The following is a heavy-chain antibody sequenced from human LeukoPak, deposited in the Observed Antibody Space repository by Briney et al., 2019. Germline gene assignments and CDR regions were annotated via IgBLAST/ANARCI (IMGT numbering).Heavy chain of an antibody. V-gene: IGHV5-10-1*01. CDR2: IAPSDSYT. Sequence: GGSLRISRKGSGYILTKYLLNWVRQMPGKGLEWMGRIAPSDSYTNYSPSFQGHVTISADKSISTAYLQWSSLKASDTAMYYCARLREHPDYWGQGTLVTVSS. D-gene: IGHD1/OR15-1a*01. J-gene: IGHJ4*02. CDR3: ARLREHPDY. CDR1: GYILTKYL.